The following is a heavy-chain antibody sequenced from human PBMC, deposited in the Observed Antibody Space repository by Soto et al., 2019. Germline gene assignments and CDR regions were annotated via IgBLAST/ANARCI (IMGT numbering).Heavy chain of an antibody. Sequence: QVQLVESGGGVVQPGRSLRLSCAASGFTFSSYGMHWVRQAPGKGLEWVAVIWYDGSNKYYADSVKGRFTISRDNSKNTLYLQMNSLRAEDTAVYYCARDLGYCSGSSCYDVGSYYYYGMDVWGQGTTVTVSS. D-gene: IGHD2-15*01. J-gene: IGHJ6*02. CDR2: IWYDGSNK. CDR1: GFTFSSYG. V-gene: IGHV3-33*01. CDR3: ARDLGYCSGSSCYDVGSYYYYGMDV.